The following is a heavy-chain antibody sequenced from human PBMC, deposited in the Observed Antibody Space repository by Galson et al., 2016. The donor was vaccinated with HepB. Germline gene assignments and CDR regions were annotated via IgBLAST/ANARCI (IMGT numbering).Heavy chain of an antibody. CDR3: ARDETVQGPSTIDY. CDR2: ISSDGSDI. J-gene: IGHJ4*02. D-gene: IGHD2-21*02. Sequence: SLRLSCAASGFTFSAYWMHWVRQAPGKGLVWVSRISSDGSDIKYADSVKGRFNISRDSAKNTLYLQMNSLRVEDTAVYYCARDETVQGPSTIDYWGQGTLVTVSS. CDR1: GFTFSAYW. V-gene: IGHV3-74*01.